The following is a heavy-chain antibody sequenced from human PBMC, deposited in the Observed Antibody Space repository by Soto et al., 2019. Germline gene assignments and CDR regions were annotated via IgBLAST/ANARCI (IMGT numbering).Heavy chain of an antibody. CDR3: ARLAAAGTNGGY. D-gene: IGHD6-13*01. Sequence: SDPRAFTFAVSGYSIRSVHYWGWIRQPPGKWLEWIGSLYHSGRTYYHPSLKSRATISVATPKKQFTLKLSSVTAAARAASYFARLAAAGTNGGYWGQGTLVTVSS. CDR2: LYHSGRT. V-gene: IGHV4-38-2*01. CDR1: GYSIRSVHY. J-gene: IGHJ4*02.